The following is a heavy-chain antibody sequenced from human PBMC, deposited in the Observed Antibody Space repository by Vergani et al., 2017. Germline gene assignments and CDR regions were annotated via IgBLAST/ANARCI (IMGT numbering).Heavy chain of an antibody. V-gene: IGHV2-5*02. Sequence: QITLKESGPTLVKPTQTLTLTCTFSGFSLSTSGVGVGWIRQPPGKALEWLALIYWDDDKRYSPALKSRLTITKDTSKNQVVLTMTNMDPVDTATYYCAHSYYDFWSCYSDCWGQGALVTGSS. J-gene: IGHJ4*02. CDR2: IYWDDDK. D-gene: IGHD3-3*01. CDR3: AHSYYDFWSCYSDC. CDR1: GFSLSTSGVG.